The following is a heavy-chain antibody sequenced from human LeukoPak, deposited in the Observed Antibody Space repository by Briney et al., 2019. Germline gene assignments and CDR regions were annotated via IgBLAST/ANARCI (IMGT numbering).Heavy chain of an antibody. CDR1: GGSISTYY. J-gene: IGHJ5*02. V-gene: IGHV4-4*07. Sequence: SETLSLTCTVSGGSISTYYWSWIRQPAGKGLEWIGHVYPSGKTNYNPSLKSRVTISVDTSKNQFSLKLSSVTAADTAVYYCARVYRGWFDPWGQGTLVTVSS. CDR2: VYPSGKT. D-gene: IGHD5-18*01. CDR3: ARVYRGWFDP.